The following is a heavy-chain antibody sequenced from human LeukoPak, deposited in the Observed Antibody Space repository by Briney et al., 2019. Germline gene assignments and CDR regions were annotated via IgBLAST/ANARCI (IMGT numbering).Heavy chain of an antibody. J-gene: IGHJ4*02. D-gene: IGHD3-16*01. V-gene: IGHV4-59*12. CDR2: IYYSGST. CDR3: AREFSGGLEY. CDR1: GGSINSYY. Sequence: SETLSLTCTVSGGSINSYYWSWIRQPPGKGLEWIGYIYYSGSTKYNPSLKGRVTISVDKSKNQFSLKLSSVTAADTAVYYCAREFSGGLEYWGQGTLVTVSS.